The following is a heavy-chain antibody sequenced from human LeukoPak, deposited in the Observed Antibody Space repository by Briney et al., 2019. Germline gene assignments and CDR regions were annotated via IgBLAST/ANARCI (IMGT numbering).Heavy chain of an antibody. CDR3: ARLHRAGRFDP. CDR2: IYTSGST. CDR1: GGSISSGSYY. Sequence: PSETLSLTCTVSGGSISSGSYYWSWIRQPAGKGLEWIGRIYTSGSTNYNPSLKSRVTISVDTSKNQFSLKLSSVTAADTAVYYCARLHRAGRFDPWGQGTLVTVSS. J-gene: IGHJ5*02. V-gene: IGHV4-61*02.